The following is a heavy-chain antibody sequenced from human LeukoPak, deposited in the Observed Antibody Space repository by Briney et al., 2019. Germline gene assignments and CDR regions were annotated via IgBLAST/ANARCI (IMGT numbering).Heavy chain of an antibody. CDR2: IYYSGST. CDR1: GGSISSGSYY. Sequence: SQTLSLTCTVSGGSISSGSYYWGWIRQPPGKGLEWIGSIYYSGSTYYNPSLKSRVTISVDTSKNQFSLKLSSVTAADTAVYYCARVRGVGATLIDYWGQGTLVTVSS. V-gene: IGHV4-39*07. CDR3: ARVRGVGATLIDY. D-gene: IGHD1-26*01. J-gene: IGHJ4*02.